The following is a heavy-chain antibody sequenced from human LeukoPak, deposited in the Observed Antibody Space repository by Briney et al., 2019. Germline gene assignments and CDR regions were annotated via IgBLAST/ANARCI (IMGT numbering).Heavy chain of an antibody. J-gene: IGHJ3*02. CDR1: GGSISSYY. Sequence: SETLSLTCTVSGGSISSYYWSWLRQPAGKGLEWIGRIYTSGSTNYNPSLKSRVTMSVDTSKNQFSLKLSSVTAADTAVYYCARGGIGIWGSKYRNTLISFDIWGQGTMVTVSS. CDR3: ARGGIGIWGSKYRNTLISFDI. D-gene: IGHD2/OR15-2a*01. CDR2: IYTSGST. V-gene: IGHV4-4*07.